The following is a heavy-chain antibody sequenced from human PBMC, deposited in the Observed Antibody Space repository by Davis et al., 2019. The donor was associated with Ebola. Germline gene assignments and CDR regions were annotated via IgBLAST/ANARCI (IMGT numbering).Heavy chain of an antibody. CDR3: ARLGAEGLWFRGYYYYYGMDV. CDR2: IYPGDSDT. V-gene: IGHV5-51*01. CDR1: GYSFTSYW. D-gene: IGHD3-10*01. Sequence: PGGSLRLSCKGSGYSFTSYWIAWVRQMPGKGLEWVGIIYPGDSDTRYSPSFQGQVTISADKSISTAYLQWSSLKASDTAMYYCARLGAEGLWFRGYYYYYGMDVWGQGTTVTVSS. J-gene: IGHJ6*02.